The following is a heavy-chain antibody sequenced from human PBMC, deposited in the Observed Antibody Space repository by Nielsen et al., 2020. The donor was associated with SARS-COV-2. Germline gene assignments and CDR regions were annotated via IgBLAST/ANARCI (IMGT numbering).Heavy chain of an antibody. Sequence: GESLKISCAASGFTFSRFAMHWVRQAPGKGLEWLTIISYDGSNKYADSVKGRFTISRDNSKSTLFLQMNSLGTEDTAVYYCARETEDYTSSWFDYWGQGTLVTVSS. CDR1: GFTFSRFA. CDR3: ARETEDYTSSWFDY. CDR2: ISYDGSN. V-gene: IGHV3-30*04. J-gene: IGHJ4*02. D-gene: IGHD6-13*01.